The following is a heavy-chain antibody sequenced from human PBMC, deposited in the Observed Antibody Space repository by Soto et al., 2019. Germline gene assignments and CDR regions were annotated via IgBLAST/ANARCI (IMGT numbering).Heavy chain of an antibody. D-gene: IGHD6-13*01. Sequence: SETLSLTCTVSGGSISSSSYYWGWIRQPPGKGREWIGSIYYSGSTYYNPSLKSRVTISVDTSKNQFSLKLSSVTAADTAVYYCARPKIAAAGEKDAFDIWGQGTMVTVSS. CDR1: GGSISSSSYY. J-gene: IGHJ3*02. V-gene: IGHV4-39*01. CDR2: IYYSGST. CDR3: ARPKIAAAGEKDAFDI.